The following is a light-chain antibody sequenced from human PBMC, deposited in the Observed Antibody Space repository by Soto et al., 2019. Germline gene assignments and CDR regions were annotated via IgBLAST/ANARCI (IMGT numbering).Light chain of an antibody. J-gene: IGLJ1*01. CDR2: EVN. Sequence: QSALAQPSSVSGSPGQSITIPCTGTSTDVGGYNYVSRYQHHPGKGPKLIIYEVNNRPSGVSDRFSGSKSGNKASLTISNLEAEDESDYYCGSYTSTDTPFVFGTGTKVTV. CDR1: STDVGGYNY. CDR3: GSYTSTDTPFV. V-gene: IGLV2-14*01.